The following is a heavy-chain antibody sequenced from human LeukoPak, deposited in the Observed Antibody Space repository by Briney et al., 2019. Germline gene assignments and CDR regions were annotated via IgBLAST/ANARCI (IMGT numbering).Heavy chain of an antibody. D-gene: IGHD3-22*01. CDR1: GYTFTGYY. Sequence: GATVKVSCKASGYTFTGYYMHWVRQAPGQGLKWMGWINPNSGGTNYAQKFQGRVTMTRDTSISTAYMELSRLRSDDTAVYYCARVPNYYDSSGTIDYWGQGTLVTVSS. J-gene: IGHJ4*02. CDR2: INPNSGGT. CDR3: ARVPNYYDSSGTIDY. V-gene: IGHV1-2*02.